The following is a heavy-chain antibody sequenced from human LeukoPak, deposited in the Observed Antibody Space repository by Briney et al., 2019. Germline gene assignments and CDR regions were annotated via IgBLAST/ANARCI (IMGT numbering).Heavy chain of an antibody. J-gene: IGHJ5*02. Sequence: SQTLSLTCSVSGGSISSGDYHWSWIRQSPEKGLEWIGYTYKIESPYYNPSLESRLTISVDTYKNQVSLKLRSVTAADTAVYYCARRASYHSGPLDPWGQGILVTVSS. V-gene: IGHV4-30-4*01. CDR1: GGSISSGDYH. CDR3: ARRASYHSGPLDP. D-gene: IGHD3-10*01. CDR2: TYKIESP.